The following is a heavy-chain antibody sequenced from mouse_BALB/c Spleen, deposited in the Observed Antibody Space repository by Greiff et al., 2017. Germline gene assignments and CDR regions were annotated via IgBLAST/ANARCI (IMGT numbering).Heavy chain of an antibody. CDR2: ISYDGSN. J-gene: IGHJ2*01. CDR1: GYSITSCYY. D-gene: IGHD2-4*01. CDR3: ASGDYDPFDT. Sequence: ESGPGLVKPSQSLSLTCSVTGYSITSCYYWYWFRQFPGNKLEWMGYISYDGSNNYNPSLKNRISITRDTSKNQFFLKLNSVTTEDTATYYCASGDYDPFDTWGQGTTLTVSS. V-gene: IGHV3-6*02.